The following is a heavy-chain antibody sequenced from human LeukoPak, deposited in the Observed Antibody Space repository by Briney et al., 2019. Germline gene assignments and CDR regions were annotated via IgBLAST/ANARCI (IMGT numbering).Heavy chain of an antibody. D-gene: IGHD3-22*01. CDR1: GFTFSSYS. Sequence: GSLRLSCAASGFTFSSYSMNWVRQAPGKGLEWVSGISGTGARTYYAVSVKGRFTISRDNSKNTLYLEMNSLRADDTAVYFCAKGNYYDSSGVDYWGQGTLVTVSS. J-gene: IGHJ4*02. V-gene: IGHV3-23*01. CDR2: ISGTGART. CDR3: AKGNYYDSSGVDY.